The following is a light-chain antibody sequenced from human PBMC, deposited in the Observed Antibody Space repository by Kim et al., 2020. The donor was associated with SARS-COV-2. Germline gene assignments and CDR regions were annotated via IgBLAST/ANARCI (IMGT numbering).Light chain of an antibody. CDR1: QRVSSN. V-gene: IGKV3-15*01. CDR3: HQYNTWPPGT. CDR2: GTS. Sequence: SPGGRATLSCRASQRVSSNLAWYQHTPGQAPRVLIYGTSTRATGIPARFSGSGSGTEFTLTISSLQSGDSAVYYCHQYNTWPPGTFGQGTKVDIK. J-gene: IGKJ2*01.